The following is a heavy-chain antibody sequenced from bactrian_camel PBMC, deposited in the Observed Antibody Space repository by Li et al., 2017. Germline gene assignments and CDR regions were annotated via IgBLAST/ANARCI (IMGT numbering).Heavy chain of an antibody. Sequence: HVQLVESGGGSVQAGGSLRLSCTASRFTYSNYCLAWFRQAPGKEREGVAAIYAGGVPTYADSVKGRFTISQDNAKNTLYLQLNSLKTEDTAMYYCAADSVGPIGMLNPLPADFGYWGQGTQVTVS. D-gene: IGHD2*01. CDR2: IYAGGVPT. J-gene: IGHJ6*01. CDR1: RFTYSNYC. CDR3: AADSVGPIGMLNPLPADFGY. V-gene: IGHV3S1*01.